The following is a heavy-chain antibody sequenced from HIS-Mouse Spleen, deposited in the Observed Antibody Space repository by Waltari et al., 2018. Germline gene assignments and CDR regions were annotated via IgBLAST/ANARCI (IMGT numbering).Heavy chain of an antibody. V-gene: IGHV4-39*07. CDR3: ARANSGLNIIWFGRRDAFDI. D-gene: IGHD3-10*01. CDR1: GGSISSSSYY. Sequence: QLQLQESGPGLVKPSETLSLTCTVSGGSISSSSYYWGWIRQPPGKGLEWIGSIYYSGSTYYNPSLKSRVTISVDTSKNQFSLKLSSVTAADTAVYYCARANSGLNIIWFGRRDAFDIWGQGTMVTVSS. CDR2: IYYSGST. J-gene: IGHJ3*02.